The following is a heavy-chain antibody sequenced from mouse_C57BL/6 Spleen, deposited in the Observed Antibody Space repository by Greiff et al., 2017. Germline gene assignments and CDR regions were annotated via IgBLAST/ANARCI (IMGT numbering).Heavy chain of an antibody. CDR2: IDPSDSYT. CDR3: ARFAGSGIDY. CDR1: GYTFTSYW. J-gene: IGHJ2*01. D-gene: IGHD1-1*01. V-gene: IGHV1-50*01. Sequence: VQLQQPGAELVKPGASVKLSCKASGYTFTSYWMQWVKQRPGQGLEWIGEIDPSDSYTNYNQKFKGKATLTVDTSSSTAYMQLSSRTSEDSAVYYCARFAGSGIDYWGQGTTLTVSS.